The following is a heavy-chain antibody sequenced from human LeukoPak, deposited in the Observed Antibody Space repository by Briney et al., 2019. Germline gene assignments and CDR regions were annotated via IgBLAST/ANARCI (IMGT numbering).Heavy chain of an antibody. CDR1: GYSISSDNY. CDR3: ARAPRDSSSSNYMRRFDY. CDR2: IYHSGST. V-gene: IGHV4-38-2*01. D-gene: IGHD3-22*01. Sequence: SETLSLTCAVSGYSISSDNYWVWIRQPPGQGLEWTGGIYHSGSTYYNPSLKSRVTMSVDTSKNQFSLKLGSVTAADTAVYYCARAPRDSSSSNYMRRFDYWGQGTLVTVSS. J-gene: IGHJ4*02.